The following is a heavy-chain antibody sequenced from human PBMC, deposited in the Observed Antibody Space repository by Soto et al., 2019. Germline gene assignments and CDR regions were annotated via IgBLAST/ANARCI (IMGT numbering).Heavy chain of an antibody. CDR3: ARQDHYYDSSGYPPDI. D-gene: IGHD3-22*01. V-gene: IGHV5-51*01. Sequence: EVQLVQSGAEVKKPGESLKISCKGSGYSFTSYWIGWVRQMPGKGLEWMGIIYPGDSDTRYSPSFQGQVTISADKSISTAYLQWSSLKASDTAMYYCARQDHYYDSSGYPPDIWGQGTMVTVSS. CDR2: IYPGDSDT. J-gene: IGHJ3*02. CDR1: GYSFTSYW.